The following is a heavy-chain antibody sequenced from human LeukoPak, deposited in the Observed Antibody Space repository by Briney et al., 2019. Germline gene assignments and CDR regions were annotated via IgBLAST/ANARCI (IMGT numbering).Heavy chain of an antibody. CDR2: ISYTGNT. J-gene: IGHJ3*02. CDR3: AREGGFHSPAGI. V-gene: IGHV4-4*08. CDR1: GGSISSFY. Sequence: SETLSVTCTVSGGSISSFYWSWIRQSPGKGVEWIGYISYTGNTNYNPSLKSRVTISVDTSKNQFSLKLSSVTAADTAVYYCAREGGFHSPAGIWGQGTMVTVSS. D-gene: IGHD1-26*01.